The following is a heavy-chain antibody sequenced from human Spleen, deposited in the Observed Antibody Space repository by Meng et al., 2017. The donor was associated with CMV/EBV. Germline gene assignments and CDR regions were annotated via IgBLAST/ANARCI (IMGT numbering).Heavy chain of an antibody. J-gene: IGHJ6*02. CDR3: ARGYSSGWYYDYGMDV. Sequence: LSLTCAASGFTVSSNYMSWVRQAPGKGLEWVSRIDSDGSSTTYADSVKGRFTISRDNAKNTLYLQMNRLRAEDTAVYYCARGYSSGWYYDYGMDVWGQGTTVTVSS. CDR2: IDSDGSST. D-gene: IGHD6-19*01. CDR1: GFTVSSNY. V-gene: IGHV3-74*01.